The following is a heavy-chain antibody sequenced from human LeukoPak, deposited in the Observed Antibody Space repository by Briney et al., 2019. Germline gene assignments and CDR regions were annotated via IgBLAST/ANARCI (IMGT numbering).Heavy chain of an antibody. CDR1: GFTVSSNY. J-gene: IGHJ4*02. V-gene: IGHV3-30*18. CDR2: ISYDGSNK. Sequence: GGSLRLSCAVSGFTVSSNYMSWVRQAPGRGLEWVAVISYDGSNKYYADSVKGRFTISRDNSKNTLYLQMNSLRAEDTAVYYCAKVRGYDRDAIFDYWGQGTLVTVSS. CDR3: AKVRGYDRDAIFDY. D-gene: IGHD5-12*01.